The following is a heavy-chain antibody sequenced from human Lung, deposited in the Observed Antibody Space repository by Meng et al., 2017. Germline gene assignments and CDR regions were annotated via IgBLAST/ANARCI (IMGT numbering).Heavy chain of an antibody. D-gene: IGHD4-11*01. CDR3: ARGPTTMAHDFDY. CDR1: GGSFSDYY. J-gene: IGHJ4*02. V-gene: IGHV4-34*01. CDR2: INHSGST. Sequence: QGVLKRGGAGRLKASESWALTCVCSGGSFSDYYWSWIRQPPGKGLEWIGEINHSGSTNYNPSLESRATISVDTSQNNLSLKLSSVTAADSAVYYCARGPTTMAHDFDYWGQGTLVTVSS.